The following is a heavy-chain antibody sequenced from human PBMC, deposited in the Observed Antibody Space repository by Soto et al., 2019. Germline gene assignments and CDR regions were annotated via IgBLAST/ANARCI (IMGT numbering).Heavy chain of an antibody. V-gene: IGHV1-3*01. Sequence: GVPAKASSKEPRVTKACRSRRSARQAHGKRLEWMGWINAGNGNTKYSQKFQGRVTITRDTSTDTAYMELSSLRSEDTAVYYCATGGRLGYDYYYYYGMDVWGQGTTVTVS. CDR2: INAGNGNT. D-gene: IGHD5-18*01. J-gene: IGHJ6*02. CDR1: RVTKACRS. CDR3: ATGGRLGYDYYYYYGMDV.